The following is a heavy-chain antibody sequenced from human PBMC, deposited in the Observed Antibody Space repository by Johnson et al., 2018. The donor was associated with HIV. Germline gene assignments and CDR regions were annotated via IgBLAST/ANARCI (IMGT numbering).Heavy chain of an antibody. Sequence: EVQLVESGGGLVQPGRSLRLSCAASGFTFDDYAMHWVRQAPGKGLEWVSGISWNSGSIGYADSVKGRFTISRDNAKNSLYLQMNSLKPEDTALYYCTKGIVVGTPHDAFDIWGQGTMVTVSS. V-gene: IGHV3-9*01. CDR2: ISWNSGSI. D-gene: IGHD2-21*01. J-gene: IGHJ3*02. CDR1: GFTFDDYA. CDR3: TKGIVVGTPHDAFDI.